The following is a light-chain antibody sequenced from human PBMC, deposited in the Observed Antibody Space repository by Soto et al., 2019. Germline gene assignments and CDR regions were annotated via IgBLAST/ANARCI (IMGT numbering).Light chain of an antibody. V-gene: IGKV1-5*03. J-gene: IGKJ1*01. CDR2: KAS. Sequence: LQITQAPCTPSASVRDRVPITCRASQSISSWLAWYQQKPGKAPKLLIYKASSLESGVPSRFSGSGSGTEFTLTISSLQPDDFATYYCQQYNSYSEAFGQGTKVDIK. CDR3: QQYNSYSEA. CDR1: QSISSW.